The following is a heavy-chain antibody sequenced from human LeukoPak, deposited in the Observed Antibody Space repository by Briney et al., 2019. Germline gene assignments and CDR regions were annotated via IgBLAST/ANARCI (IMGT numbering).Heavy chain of an antibody. V-gene: IGHV3-23*01. J-gene: IGHJ3*02. CDR3: AKTGGYSYGYRLDAFDI. CDR1: GFTFSSYA. CDR2: ISGSGGST. D-gene: IGHD5-18*01. Sequence: GGSLRLSCAASGFTFSSYAMSWVRQAPGKGLEWVSAISGSGGSTYYADSVKGRFTISRDNSKNTLYLQMNSLRAEDTAVYYCAKTGGYSYGYRLDAFDIWGQGTMVTVSS.